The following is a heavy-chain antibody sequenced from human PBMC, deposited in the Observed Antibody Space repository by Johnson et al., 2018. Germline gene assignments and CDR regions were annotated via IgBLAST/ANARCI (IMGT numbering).Heavy chain of an antibody. CDR1: GLSVTSND. D-gene: IGHD5-24*01. CDR3: ARLHFYYMDV. CDR2: FYLDGSK. J-gene: IGHJ6*03. V-gene: IGHV3-66*02. Sequence: EVQLLESGGGLVQPGGSLRLSCAVSGLSVTSNDMTWVRQAPGKGLELVSVFYLDGSKHYTASVRGRVTISRDTSTNTLSLQMNSLKVGDTAVYYCARLHFYYMDVWGMGTTVTVSS.